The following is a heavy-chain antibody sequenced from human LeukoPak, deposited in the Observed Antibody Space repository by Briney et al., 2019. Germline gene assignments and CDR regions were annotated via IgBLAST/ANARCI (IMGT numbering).Heavy chain of an antibody. CDR3: ARASARRAFNVDY. D-gene: IGHD6-6*01. Sequence: SETLSLTCTVSGGSISSYYWSWIRQPPGKGPEWIGYIYYSGSTNYNPSLKSRVTISVDTSKNQFSLKLSSVTAADTAVYYCARASARRAFNVDYWGQGTLVTVSS. J-gene: IGHJ4*02. CDR1: GGSISSYY. CDR2: IYYSGST. V-gene: IGHV4-59*01.